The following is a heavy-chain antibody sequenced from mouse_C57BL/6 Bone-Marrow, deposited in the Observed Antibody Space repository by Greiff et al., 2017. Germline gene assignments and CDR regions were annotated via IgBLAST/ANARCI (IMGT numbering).Heavy chain of an antibody. Sequence: QVQLKESGAELVRPGTSVKVSCKASGYAFTNYLIEWVKQRPGQGLEWIGVLNPGSGGTNYNEKFKGKATLTADKSSSTAYMQLSSLTSEDSAVYFCARTPYSNYVFDYWGQGTTLTVSS. CDR2: LNPGSGGT. CDR1: GYAFTNYL. J-gene: IGHJ2*01. D-gene: IGHD2-5*01. CDR3: ARTPYSNYVFDY. V-gene: IGHV1-54*01.